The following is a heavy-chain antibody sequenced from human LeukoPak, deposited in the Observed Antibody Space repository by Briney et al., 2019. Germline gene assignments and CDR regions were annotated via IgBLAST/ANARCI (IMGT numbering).Heavy chain of an antibody. V-gene: IGHV1-69*13. J-gene: IGHJ4*02. Sequence: SVKVSCKASGGTFSSYAISWARQAPGQGLEWMGGIIPIFGTANYAQRFQGRVTITADESTSTAYMELSSLRSEDTAVYYCARATSSGWLIDYWGQGTLVTVSS. CDR1: GGTFSSYA. D-gene: IGHD6-19*01. CDR3: ARATSSGWLIDY. CDR2: IIPIFGTA.